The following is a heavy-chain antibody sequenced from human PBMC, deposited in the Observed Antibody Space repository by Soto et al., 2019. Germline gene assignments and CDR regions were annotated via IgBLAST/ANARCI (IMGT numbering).Heavy chain of an antibody. D-gene: IGHD6-13*01. Sequence: KTSETLSLTCTVSGGSISSYYWSWIRQPPGKGLEWIGYIYYSGSTNYNPSLKSRVTISVDTSKNQFSLKLSSVTAADTAVYYCAKHRIAAARSYFDYWGQGTLVTVSS. CDR1: GGSISSYY. CDR3: AKHRIAAARSYFDY. V-gene: IGHV4-59*01. J-gene: IGHJ4*02. CDR2: IYYSGST.